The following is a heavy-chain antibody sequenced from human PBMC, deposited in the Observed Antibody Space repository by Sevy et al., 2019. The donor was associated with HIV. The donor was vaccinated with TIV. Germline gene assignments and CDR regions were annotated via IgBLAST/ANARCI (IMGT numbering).Heavy chain of an antibody. Sequence: ASVKVSCKASGYTFTGYYMHWVRQAPEQGLEWMGWINPDSGGPNYAPKFQGRVTLTRDTSISTAYMELSRLKSDDTAVYYCVRDDRDGYFDYWGQGTLVTVSS. CDR1: GYTFTGYY. V-gene: IGHV1-2*02. J-gene: IGHJ4*02. CDR3: VRDDRDGYFDY. CDR2: INPDSGGP.